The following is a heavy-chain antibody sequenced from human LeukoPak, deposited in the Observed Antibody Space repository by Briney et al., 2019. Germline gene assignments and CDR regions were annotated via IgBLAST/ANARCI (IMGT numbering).Heavy chain of an antibody. CDR1: GFTFSNYA. CDR2: ISAGGGTT. D-gene: IGHD6-19*01. J-gene: IGHJ4*02. Sequence: GGSLRLSCAASGFTFSNYAMSWVRQAPGKGLEWVSVISAGGGTTYYADSVKGRFTISRDNSKNTLYLQMNTLRAEDTAVYYCATGKGVAWEFDYWGQGTLVTVSS. V-gene: IGHV3-23*01. CDR3: ATGKGVAWEFDY.